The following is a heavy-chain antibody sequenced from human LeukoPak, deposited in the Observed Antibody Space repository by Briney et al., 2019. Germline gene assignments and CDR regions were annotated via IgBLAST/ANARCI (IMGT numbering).Heavy chain of an antibody. CDR2: VKGDGSFT. D-gene: IGHD5-24*01. CDR1: GFTFRNYW. CDR3: VRDGDDYNFDY. J-gene: IGHJ4*02. V-gene: IGHV3-74*01. Sequence: GGALRLSCAASGFTFRNYWMHWVRQAPGKGLVWVSRVKGDGSFTDYADSVKGRFTISRDNAKNTLYLQMYSLRAEDTAAYYCVRDGDDYNFDYWGQGSLVTVSS.